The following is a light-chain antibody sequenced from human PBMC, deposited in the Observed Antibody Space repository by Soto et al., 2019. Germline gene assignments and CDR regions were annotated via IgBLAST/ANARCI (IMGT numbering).Light chain of an antibody. CDR2: AAS. V-gene: IGKV1-9*01. CDR1: QGISSY. J-gene: IGKJ5*01. CDR3: QQLNTYPIT. Sequence: DIQMTQSPSSLSASVGDRVAITCRASQGISSYLAWYQKKPGKAPNLLIYAASTLQSGVPSRFSGSGSGTDLTITISSLQPEDFATYDCQQLNTYPITFGQGTRLEIK.